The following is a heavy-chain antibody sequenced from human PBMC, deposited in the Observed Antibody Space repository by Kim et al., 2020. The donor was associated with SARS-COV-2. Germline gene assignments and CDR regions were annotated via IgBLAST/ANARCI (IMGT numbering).Heavy chain of an antibody. Sequence: GGSLRLSCAASGFTFSSYGMHWVRQAPGKGLEWVAVIWYDGSNKYYADSVKGRFTISRDNSKNTLYLQMNSLRAEDTAVYYCARGGGLLRFLDGGAFDIWGQGTMVTVSS. CDR1: GFTFSSYG. D-gene: IGHD3-3*01. CDR2: IWYDGSNK. J-gene: IGHJ3*02. CDR3: ARGGGLLRFLDGGAFDI. V-gene: IGHV3-33*01.